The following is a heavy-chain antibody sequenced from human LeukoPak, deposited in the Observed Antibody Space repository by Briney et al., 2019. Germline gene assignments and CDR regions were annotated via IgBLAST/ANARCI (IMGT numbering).Heavy chain of an antibody. CDR1: GLTFSSYS. D-gene: IGHD3-10*01. Sequence: PGGSLRLSCAASGLTFSSYSMNWVRQAPGKGLEWVSSISSSSSYIYYADSVRGRFTISRDNAKNSLYLQMNSLRAEDTAVYYCARDDWVVRGVLISRFDYWGQGTLVTVSS. CDR2: ISSSSSYI. CDR3: ARDDWVVRGVLISRFDY. J-gene: IGHJ4*02. V-gene: IGHV3-21*01.